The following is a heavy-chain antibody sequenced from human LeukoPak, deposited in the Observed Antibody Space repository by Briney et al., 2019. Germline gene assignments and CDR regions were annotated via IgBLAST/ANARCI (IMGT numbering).Heavy chain of an antibody. CDR3: ARLLDNDSSGDPDTFDM. Sequence: PSETLSLTCTVSVGSISSHYWSWIRQPPGEGLEWIGFIYYSGRTKYNPSLQSRVTISVDTSENNFSLKLTSVTAADTAVYYCARLLDNDSSGDPDTFDMWGQGTVVTVSS. J-gene: IGHJ3*02. D-gene: IGHD3-22*01. CDR1: VGSISSHY. CDR2: IYYSGRT. V-gene: IGHV4-59*11.